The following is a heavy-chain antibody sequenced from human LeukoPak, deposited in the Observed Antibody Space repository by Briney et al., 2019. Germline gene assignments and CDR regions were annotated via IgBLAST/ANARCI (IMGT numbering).Heavy chain of an antibody. CDR3: ARVINIVVVPAEPIPYFDY. J-gene: IGHJ4*02. CDR2: IYYSGST. D-gene: IGHD2-2*01. V-gene: IGHV4-30-4*08. CDR1: GGSISSGDYY. Sequence: SQTLSLTCTVSGGSISSGDYYWSWIRQPPGKGLEWIGYIYYSGSTYYNPSLKSRVTISVDTSKNQFSLKLSSVTAADTAVYYCARVINIVVVPAEPIPYFDYWGQGTLVTVSS.